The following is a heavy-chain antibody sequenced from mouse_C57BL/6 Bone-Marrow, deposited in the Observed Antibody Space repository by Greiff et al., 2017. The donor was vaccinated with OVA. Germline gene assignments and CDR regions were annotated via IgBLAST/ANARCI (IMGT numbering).Heavy chain of an antibody. CDR3: ARYSSYYYAMDY. CDR1: GFTFSSYA. D-gene: IGHD1-1*01. V-gene: IGHV5-4*03. Sequence: EVKVVEFGGGLVKPGGSLKLSCAASGFTFSSYAMSWVRQTPEKRLEWVATISDGGSYTYYPDNVKGRFTISRDNAKNNLYLQMSHLKSEDTAMYYCARYSSYYYAMDYWGQGTSVTVSS. CDR2: ISDGGSYT. J-gene: IGHJ4*01.